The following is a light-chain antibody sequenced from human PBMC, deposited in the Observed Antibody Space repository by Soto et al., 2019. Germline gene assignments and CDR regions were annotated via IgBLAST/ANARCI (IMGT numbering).Light chain of an antibody. V-gene: IGLV2-14*01. CDR2: EVS. J-gene: IGLJ1*01. CDR3: SFYTSTYTFV. CDR1: SSDIGAYKY. Sequence: QSVLTQPASVSGSPGQSVTISCTGTSSDIGAYKYVSWYQHHPGKSPRLLIYEVSNRPSGVPDRFSGSKSGNTASLTISGLQAEDEADYYCSFYTSTYTFVFGTGTKVTVL.